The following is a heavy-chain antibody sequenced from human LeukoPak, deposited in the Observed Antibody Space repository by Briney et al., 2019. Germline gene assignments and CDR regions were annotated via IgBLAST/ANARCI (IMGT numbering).Heavy chain of an antibody. CDR2: ISYDGSNK. Sequence: GGSLRLSCAASGFTFTNYPMIWVRQAPGKGLEWVAVISYDGSNKYYADSVKGRFTISRDNSKNTLYLQMNSLRAEDTAVYYCARAWIQLWLPVYWGQGTLVTVSS. CDR3: ARAWIQLWLPVY. J-gene: IGHJ4*02. V-gene: IGHV3-30*04. D-gene: IGHD5-18*01. CDR1: GFTFTNYP.